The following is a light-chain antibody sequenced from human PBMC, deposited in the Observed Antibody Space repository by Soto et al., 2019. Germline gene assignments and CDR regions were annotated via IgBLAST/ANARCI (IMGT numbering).Light chain of an antibody. CDR3: QQFNNWPRT. V-gene: IGKV3-15*01. J-gene: IGKJ1*01. CDR1: QSVSSN. CDR2: GAS. Sequence: EIVMTQSPVTLSVSPGERATLSCRASQSVSSNLAWYQQKPGQAPRLLIYGASTRATGIQARFSGSGSGTEFTLTISSLQSEDFALYYCQQFNNWPRTFGQGTKVEIK.